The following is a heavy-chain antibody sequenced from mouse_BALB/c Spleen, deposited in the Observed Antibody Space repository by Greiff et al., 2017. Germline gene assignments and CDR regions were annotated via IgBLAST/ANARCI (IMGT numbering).Heavy chain of an antibody. J-gene: IGHJ4*01. CDR1: GFTFSSYA. D-gene: IGHD1-1*01. CDR2: ISSGGSYT. Sequence: EVKLVESGGGLVKPGGSLKLSCAASGFTFSSYAMSWVRQSPEKRLEWVAEISSGGSYTYYPDTVTGRFTISRDNAKNTLYLEMSSLRSEDTAMYYCARVERHYYGSSFYYYAMDYWGQGTSVTVSS. V-gene: IGHV5-9-4*01. CDR3: ARVERHYYGSSFYYYAMDY.